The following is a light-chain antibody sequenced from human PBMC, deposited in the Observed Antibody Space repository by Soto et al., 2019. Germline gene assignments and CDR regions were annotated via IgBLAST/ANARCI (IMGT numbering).Light chain of an antibody. CDR1: QGISGY. CDR2: DVS. CDR3: QQYLSYVPCT. Sequence: DIQLTQSPSTLSASVGDRVTITCRASQGISGYLAWYQQKPGKAPKVLIYDVSTLEGGVSSRFSGSGSGTEYILTISSLQPDDLATYYCQQYLSYVPCTFGQGTKVEIK. V-gene: IGKV1-5*01. J-gene: IGKJ1*01.